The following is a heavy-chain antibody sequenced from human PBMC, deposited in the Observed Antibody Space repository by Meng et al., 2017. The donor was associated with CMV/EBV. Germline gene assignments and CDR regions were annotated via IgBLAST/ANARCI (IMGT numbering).Heavy chain of an antibody. Sequence: GGSLRLSCAASGFSFSSYAMHGVRQAPGKGLEWVAVISYDGSNKYYADSVKGRFTISRDNSKNTLYLQMNSLRAEDTAVYYCASLVVVITTSWFDHWGQGTLVTVSS. CDR3: ASLVVVITTSWFDH. CDR1: GFSFSSYA. V-gene: IGHV3-30-3*01. J-gene: IGHJ5*02. D-gene: IGHD3-22*01. CDR2: ISYDGSNK.